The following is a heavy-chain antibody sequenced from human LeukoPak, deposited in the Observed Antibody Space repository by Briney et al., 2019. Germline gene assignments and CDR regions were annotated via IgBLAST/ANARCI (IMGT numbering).Heavy chain of an antibody. Sequence: GGSLRLSCTASGFTFGDYAMSWIRQAPGKGLEWVGFIRSKAYGETADYAASVKGTFTISRDDSKAIAYLQMNSVKTEDTAVYRGTRDRGSSTLYNDGGQGTLVTASA. CDR1: GFTFGDYA. D-gene: IGHD1-1*01. V-gene: IGHV3-49*03. CDR3: TRDRGSSTLYND. CDR2: IRSKAYGETA. J-gene: IGHJ4*02.